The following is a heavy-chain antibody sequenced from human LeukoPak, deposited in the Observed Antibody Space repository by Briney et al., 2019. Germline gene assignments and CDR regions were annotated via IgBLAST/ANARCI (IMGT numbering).Heavy chain of an antibody. CDR1: GGSFSGYY. CDR2: INHSGST. CDR3: ARGLKTAMVRVRLPTGGYYFDY. J-gene: IGHJ4*02. V-gene: IGHV4-34*01. Sequence: SETLSLTCAVYGGSFSGYYWSWIRQPPGKGLEWIGEINHSGSTNYNPSLKSRVTISVDTSKNQFSLKLSSVTAADTAVYYCARGLKTAMVRVRLPTGGYYFDYWAQRPLDSVSS. D-gene: IGHD5-18*01.